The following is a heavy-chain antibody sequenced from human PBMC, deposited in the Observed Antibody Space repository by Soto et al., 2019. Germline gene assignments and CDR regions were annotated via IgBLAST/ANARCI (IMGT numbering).Heavy chain of an antibody. V-gene: IGHV4-39*01. D-gene: IGHD6-13*01. CDR1: GGSISTSSYY. Sequence: QLQLQESGPGLVKPSETLSLTCSVSGGSISTSSYYWGWIRQPPEKGLEWIGSIYYSGTTYYNPSLESRVTISVDTSKNQFSLKLSSVTSADTAVYYCASLRYTSSWYPNWFDPWGQGTLVTVSS. CDR2: IYYSGTT. J-gene: IGHJ5*02. CDR3: ASLRYTSSWYPNWFDP.